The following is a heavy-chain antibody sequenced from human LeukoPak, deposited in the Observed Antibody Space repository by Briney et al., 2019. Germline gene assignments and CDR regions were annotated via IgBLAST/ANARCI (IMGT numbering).Heavy chain of an antibody. V-gene: IGHV1-69*06. Sequence: SVKVSCKASGGTFSNYDISCWRQAPPQGVQWMGGIIPIFGTANYDPKFRGRVTITADKSTNTAYMELSSLRSEDTAVYYCARDNNSRDPPHFDYWGQGTLVTVSS. CDR2: IIPIFGTA. CDR1: GGTFSNYD. CDR3: ARDNNSRDPPHFDY. J-gene: IGHJ4*02.